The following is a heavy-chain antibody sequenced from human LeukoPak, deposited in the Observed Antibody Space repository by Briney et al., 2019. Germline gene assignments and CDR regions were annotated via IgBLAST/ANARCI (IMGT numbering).Heavy chain of an antibody. J-gene: IGHJ5*02. CDR2: INAGNGST. V-gene: IGHV1-3*01. CDR1: GYTFTSYA. D-gene: IGHD6-13*01. CDR3: ARVWDSSWFDP. Sequence: ASVKVSCKASGYTFTSYAMHWVRQAPGQRLEWMGWINAGNGSTKYSQKFQGGVTITRDTSASTAYMELSSLRSEDTAVYYCARVWDSSWFDPWDQGTLVTVSS.